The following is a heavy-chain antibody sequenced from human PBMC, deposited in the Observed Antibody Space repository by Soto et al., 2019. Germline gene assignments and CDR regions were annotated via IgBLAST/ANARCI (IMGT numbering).Heavy chain of an antibody. V-gene: IGHV4-59*01. CDR2: IYYSGST. J-gene: IGHJ6*03. D-gene: IGHD4-17*01. Sequence: SETLSLTCTVSGGSISSYYWSWIRQPPGKGLEWIGYIYYSGSTNYNPSLKSRVTISVDTSKNQFSLKLSSVTAADTAVYYCARVYYGDFPYYYYMGVWGKGTTVTVSS. CDR1: GGSISSYY. CDR3: ARVYYGDFPYYYYMGV.